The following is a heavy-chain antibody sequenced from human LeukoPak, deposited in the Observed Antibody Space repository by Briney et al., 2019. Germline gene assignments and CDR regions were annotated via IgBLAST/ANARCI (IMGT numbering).Heavy chain of an antibody. V-gene: IGHV3-48*01. CDR2: ISSLSGTR. CDR3: AELGITMIGGV. Sequence: GGSLRLSCAASGFTFGSYSMNWVRQAPGKGLEWVSFISSLSGTREYADSVKGRFTISRDNAKNSLYLQMNSLGAEDTAVYYCAELGITMIGGVWGKGTTVTISS. CDR1: GFTFGSYS. D-gene: IGHD3-10*02. J-gene: IGHJ6*04.